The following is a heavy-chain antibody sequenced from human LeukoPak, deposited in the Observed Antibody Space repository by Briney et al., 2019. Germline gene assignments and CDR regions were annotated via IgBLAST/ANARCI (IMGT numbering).Heavy chain of an antibody. CDR1: GFTFRSYA. CDR3: AKRDYGSEGLYYFDY. Sequence: GGSLRLSCAASGFTFRSYAMSWVRQAPGKGLEWVSAIIGTGASTYYTDSVKGRFTISRDNSKNTLYLQMNSLRADDTAVYYCAKRDYGSEGLYYFDYWGQGTLVTVSS. D-gene: IGHD3-10*01. CDR2: IIGTGAST. V-gene: IGHV3-23*01. J-gene: IGHJ4*02.